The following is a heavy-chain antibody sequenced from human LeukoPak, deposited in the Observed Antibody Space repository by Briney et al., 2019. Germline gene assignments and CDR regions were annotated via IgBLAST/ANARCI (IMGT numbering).Heavy chain of an antibody. D-gene: IGHD6-19*01. CDR2: IYYSGST. Sequence: SETLSLTCTVSGGSISSYYWSWMRQPPGKRLEWIGYIYYSGSTNYNPSLKSRVTISVDTSKNQFSLKLSSVTAADTAVYYCARSSGPYYYYGMDVWGQGTTVTVSS. J-gene: IGHJ6*02. CDR1: GGSISSYY. V-gene: IGHV4-59*01. CDR3: ARSSGPYYYYGMDV.